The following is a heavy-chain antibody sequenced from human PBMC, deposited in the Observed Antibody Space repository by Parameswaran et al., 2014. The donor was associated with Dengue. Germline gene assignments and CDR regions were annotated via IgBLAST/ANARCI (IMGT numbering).Heavy chain of an antibody. D-gene: IGHD4-23*01. CDR3: ARGNLWATVVEVAFHI. CDR1: GGSISPSSYY. J-gene: IGHJ3*02. V-gene: IGHV4-39*01. Sequence: SETLSLTCTVSGGSISPSSYYWGWIRQPPGKGLEWIGSTHYSGNTYYNPSLKSRVTISVDTSKNQFSLNLSSVTAADTAVYYCARGNLWATVVEVAFHIWGQGTMVTVSS. CDR2: THYSGNT.